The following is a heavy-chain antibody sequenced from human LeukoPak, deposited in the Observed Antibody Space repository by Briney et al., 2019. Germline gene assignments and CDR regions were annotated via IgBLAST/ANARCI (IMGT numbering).Heavy chain of an antibody. CDR1: GYTLTELS. Sequence: ASERVSCEVSGYTLTELSMHWVRQAPGKGRECVGGFDPEDGETIYAQKFQGRVTMTEDTSTDAAYMELSSLRSEDTGVYYCARLFKGVAARRGDYYYYMDVWGKGTTVTVSS. CDR3: ARLFKGVAARRGDYYYYMDV. V-gene: IGHV1-24*01. CDR2: FDPEDGET. J-gene: IGHJ6*03. D-gene: IGHD6-6*01.